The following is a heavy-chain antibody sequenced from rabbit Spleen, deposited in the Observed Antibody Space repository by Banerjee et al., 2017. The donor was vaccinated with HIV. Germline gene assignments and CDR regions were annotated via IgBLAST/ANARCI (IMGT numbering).Heavy chain of an antibody. CDR2: AYAGSSGST. CDR1: GFDFSSDYD. J-gene: IGHJ6*01. CDR3: ARDAGTSFSTYGMDL. V-gene: IGHV1S40*01. Sequence: QSLEESGGGLVKPGASLTLTCKASGFDFSSDYDMCWVRQAPGKGLEWVACAYAGSSGSTYSATWAKGRFTISKTSSTTVTLQMTSLTAADTATYFCARDAGTSFSTYGMDLWGQGTLVTVS. D-gene: IGHD8-1*01.